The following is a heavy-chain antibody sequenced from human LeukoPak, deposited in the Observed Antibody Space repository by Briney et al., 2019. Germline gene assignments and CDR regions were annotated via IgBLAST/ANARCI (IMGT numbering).Heavy chain of an antibody. J-gene: IGHJ5*02. CDR3: SRRVDATRWFDP. V-gene: IGHV3-74*01. D-gene: IGHD2-15*01. CDR1: GSTFSSYL. CDR2: INGDGTTT. Sequence: PGGSLRLSCAASGSTFSSYLMHWVRQAPGKGLEWVSRINGDGTTTNYADSVKGRFTISRDNAKNTLYLEMNSLRAEDTAVYYCSRRVDATRWFDPWGQGTLVTVSS.